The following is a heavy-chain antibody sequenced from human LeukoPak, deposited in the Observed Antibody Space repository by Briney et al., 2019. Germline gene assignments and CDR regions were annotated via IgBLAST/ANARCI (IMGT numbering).Heavy chain of an antibody. Sequence: GGSLRLSCAASGFTFSSFGMHWVRQTPGKGLEWLAFIHNDGITEYYADSVKGRFTISRDNSKNTVYLQMNSLRVEDTAVYYCAKDDPTGRYLWGQGTLVPVSS. D-gene: IGHD1-26*01. J-gene: IGHJ4*02. CDR2: IHNDGITE. CDR1: GFTFSSFG. V-gene: IGHV3-30*02. CDR3: AKDDPTGRYL.